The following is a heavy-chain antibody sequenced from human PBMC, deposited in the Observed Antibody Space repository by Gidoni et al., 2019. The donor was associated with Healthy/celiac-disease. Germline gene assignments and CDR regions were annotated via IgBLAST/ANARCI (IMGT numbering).Heavy chain of an antibody. V-gene: IGHV4-39*01. J-gene: IGHJ4*02. CDR3: ARVIDYGDSYYFDY. CDR2: IYYSGST. Sequence: GLEWIGSIYYSGSTYYNPSLKSRVTISVDTSKNQFSLKLSSVTAADTAVYYCARVIDYGDSYYFDYWGQGTLVTVSS. D-gene: IGHD4-17*01.